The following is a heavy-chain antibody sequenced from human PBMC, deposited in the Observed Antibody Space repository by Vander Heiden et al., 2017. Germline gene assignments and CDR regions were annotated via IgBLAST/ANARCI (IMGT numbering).Heavy chain of an antibody. V-gene: IGHV3-74*01. Sequence: EVQLVESGGGLVQPGGSLRLSCAASGLTFSSYWMHWVRQAPGKGLVWVSRINSDGRSTSYADSVKGRFTISRDNAKKTLYLKMNSMRAEDTAVYYCACGRAVAVPYDYWGQGTLVTVYS. J-gene: IGHJ4*02. CDR2: INSDGRST. D-gene: IGHD6-19*01. CDR3: ACGRAVAVPYDY. CDR1: GLTFSSYW.